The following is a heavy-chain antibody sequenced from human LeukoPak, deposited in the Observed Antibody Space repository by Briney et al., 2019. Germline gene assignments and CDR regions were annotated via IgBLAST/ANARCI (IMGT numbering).Heavy chain of an antibody. V-gene: IGHV3-23*01. CDR3: ARDPSSSSMDV. Sequence: PGGSLRLSCAASGFTFRTYTMNWVRQAPGKGLQWVSAISGTADGTYYSDSVKGRFTISRDNSNNILYLQMNSLGVEDTAIYYCARDPSSSSMDVWGKGTTVTVSS. CDR2: ISGTADGT. CDR1: GFTFRTYT. J-gene: IGHJ6*04.